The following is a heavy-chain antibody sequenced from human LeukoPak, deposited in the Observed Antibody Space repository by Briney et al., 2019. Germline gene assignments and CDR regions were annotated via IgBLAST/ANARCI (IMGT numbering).Heavy chain of an antibody. V-gene: IGHV3-21*01. D-gene: IGHD3-22*01. Sequence: GGSLRLSCTASGFSFRYYAMHWVRQAPGKGLEWVSSISSSSSYIYYADSVKGRFTISRDNAKNSLYLQMNSLRAEDTAVYYCARDRSRNYYDSSGYSRNDYWGQGTLVTVSS. CDR1: GFSFRYYA. CDR3: ARDRSRNYYDSSGYSRNDY. CDR2: ISSSSSYI. J-gene: IGHJ4*02.